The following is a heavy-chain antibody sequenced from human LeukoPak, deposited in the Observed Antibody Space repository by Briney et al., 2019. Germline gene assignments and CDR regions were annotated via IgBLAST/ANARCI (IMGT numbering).Heavy chain of an antibody. CDR3: ARGADGPEG. CDR2: ITGDGSST. V-gene: IGHV3-74*03. D-gene: IGHD1-14*01. Sequence: GGSLRLSCAASGFPFNIYWMHWVRHVPGQGLEWVSHITGDGSSTTYADSVKGRFTISRDNAKNMLYLEMNSLRSEDTGVYYCARGADGPEGRGQGTLVSVSS. CDR1: GFPFNIYW. J-gene: IGHJ4*02.